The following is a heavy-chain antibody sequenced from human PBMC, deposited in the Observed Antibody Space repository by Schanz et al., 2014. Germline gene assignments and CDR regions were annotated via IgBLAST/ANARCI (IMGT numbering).Heavy chain of an antibody. J-gene: IGHJ4*02. V-gene: IGHV1-18*01. CDR2: ISAYNGNT. D-gene: IGHD3-3*01. Sequence: QVQLVQSGAEVKKPGASVKVSCKASGYTFTSYGISWVRQAPGQGLEWVGWISAYNGNTKYPQKLQGRVTMTTDTSTSTVYMALTDLRSDDTAVYYCARDRRFFDRDDLYYFDSWGQGTLVTVSS. CDR3: ARDRRFFDRDDLYYFDS. CDR1: GYTFTSYG.